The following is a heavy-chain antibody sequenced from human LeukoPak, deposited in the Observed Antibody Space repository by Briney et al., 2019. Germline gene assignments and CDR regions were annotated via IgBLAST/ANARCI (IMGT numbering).Heavy chain of an antibody. Sequence: PSETLSLTCTVSGGSISSYYWSWIRQPSGKGLEWIGYIYYSGSTNYNPSLKSRVTISVDTSKNQFSLKLSSVTAADTAVYYCARGGAAAGRNFDYWGQGTLVTVFS. CDR2: IYYSGST. V-gene: IGHV4-59*01. CDR3: ARGGAAAGRNFDY. CDR1: GGSISSYY. J-gene: IGHJ4*02. D-gene: IGHD6-13*01.